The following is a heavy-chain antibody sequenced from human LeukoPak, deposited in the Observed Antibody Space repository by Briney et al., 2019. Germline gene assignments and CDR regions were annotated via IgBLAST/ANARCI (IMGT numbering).Heavy chain of an antibody. Sequence: ASVKVSCKASGYTFTGYYMHWVRQATGQGLEWLGWMNPNSGNTGYAQKFQGRVSMTRDTSISTAYMELSSLRSEDTAVYYCARNVASTGYFVYWGQGTLVTVSS. V-gene: IGHV1-8*02. J-gene: IGHJ4*02. CDR2: MNPNSGNT. D-gene: IGHD2-21*01. CDR3: ARNVASTGYFVY. CDR1: GYTFTGYY.